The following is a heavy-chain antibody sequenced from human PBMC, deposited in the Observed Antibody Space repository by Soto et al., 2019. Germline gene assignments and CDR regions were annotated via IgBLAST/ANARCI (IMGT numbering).Heavy chain of an antibody. D-gene: IGHD7-27*01. CDR3: ARGMRGEPDAFDI. V-gene: IGHV3-74*01. Sequence: GGSLRLSCAASGFTFSSYWMHWVRQAPGKGLVWVSRINSDGSSTSYADSVKGRFTISRDNAKNTLYLQMNSLRAEDMAVYYCARGMRGEPDAFDIWGQGTMVTVSS. CDR1: GFTFSSYW. J-gene: IGHJ3*02. CDR2: INSDGSST.